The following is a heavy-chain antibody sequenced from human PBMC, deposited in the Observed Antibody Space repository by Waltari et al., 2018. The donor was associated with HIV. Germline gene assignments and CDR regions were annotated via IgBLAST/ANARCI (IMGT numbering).Heavy chain of an antibody. V-gene: IGHV3-23*01. J-gene: IGHJ6*02. CDR1: GVTFSSPA. CDR3: AKERAGGMDV. Sequence: VQLLESGGGLVQTGGSLRLSRAASGVTFSSPATSWFRQAPGKGVEWVSAMSGSGGSTYNADSVKGRFTSSRDNSKNTLYLQMNSLRAEDTAVYYCAKERAGGMDVWGQGTTVTVSS. D-gene: IGHD6-19*01. CDR2: MSGSGGST.